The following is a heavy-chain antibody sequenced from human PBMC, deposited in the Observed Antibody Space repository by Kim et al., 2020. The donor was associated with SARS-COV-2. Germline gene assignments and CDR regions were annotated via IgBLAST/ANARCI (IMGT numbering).Heavy chain of an antibody. CDR2: MNPNSGNT. V-gene: IGHV1-8*01. Sequence: ASVKVSCKASGYTFTSYDINWVRQATGQGLEWMGWMNPNSGNTGYAQKFQGRVTMTRNTSISTAYMELSSLRSEDTAVYYCASLRITMVRGVMGIYYYGMDVWGQGTTVTVSS. D-gene: IGHD3-10*01. J-gene: IGHJ6*02. CDR3: ASLRITMVRGVMGIYYYGMDV. CDR1: GYTFTSYD.